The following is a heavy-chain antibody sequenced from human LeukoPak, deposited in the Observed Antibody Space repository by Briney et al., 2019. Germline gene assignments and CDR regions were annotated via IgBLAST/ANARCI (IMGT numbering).Heavy chain of an antibody. D-gene: IGHD6-19*01. CDR1: GFTFSSYA. CDR2: ITATGGNT. CDR3: AKSLGGGGWKFDY. Sequence: PGGSLRLSRAASGFTFSSYAMSWVRQAPGKGLEWVSSITATGGNTNYADSVKGRFTISRDNSKNTLFLQMDSLRAEDTAVYYCAKSLGGGGWKFDYWGQGTLVTVSS. J-gene: IGHJ4*02. V-gene: IGHV3-23*01.